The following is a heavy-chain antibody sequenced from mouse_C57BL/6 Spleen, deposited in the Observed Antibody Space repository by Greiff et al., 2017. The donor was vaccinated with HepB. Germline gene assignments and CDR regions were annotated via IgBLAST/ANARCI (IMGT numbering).Heavy chain of an antibody. CDR1: GYSFTDYN. CDR2: INPNYGTT. Sequence: EVKLVESGPELVKPGASVKISCKASGYSFTDYNMNWVKQSNGKSLEWIGVINPNYGTTSYNQKFKGKATLTVDQYSSTAYMQLNSLTSEDAAVYYCARENRGVYFDYWGQGTTLTVSS. D-gene: IGHD2-14*01. CDR3: ARENRGVYFDY. J-gene: IGHJ2*01. V-gene: IGHV1-39*01.